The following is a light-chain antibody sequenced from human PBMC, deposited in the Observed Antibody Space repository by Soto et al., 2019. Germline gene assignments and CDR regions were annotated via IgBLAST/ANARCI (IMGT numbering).Light chain of an antibody. Sequence: DIEMTQSPSTVSASVGDRVTITCRASQTITNRLACYQQKPGKAPKVLIYDASTLESGVPSRFSGSGSGTEFILTISSLQPDDFASYYCQHYGGLWTFGQGTKVEVK. CDR1: QTITNR. CDR2: DAS. J-gene: IGKJ1*01. V-gene: IGKV1-5*01. CDR3: QHYGGLWT.